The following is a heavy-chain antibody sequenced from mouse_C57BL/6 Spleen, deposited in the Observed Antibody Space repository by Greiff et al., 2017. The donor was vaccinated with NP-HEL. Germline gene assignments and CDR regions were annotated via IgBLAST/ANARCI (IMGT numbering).Heavy chain of an antibody. CDR3: ARSLYYRNWYFDV. V-gene: IGHV5-16*01. Sequence: EVHLVESEGGLVQPGSSMKLSCTASGFTFSDYYMAWVRQVPEKGLEWVANINYDGSSTYYLDSLKSRFIISRDNAKNILYLQMSSLKSEDTATYYCARSLYYRNWYFDVWGTGTTVTVSS. D-gene: IGHD2-14*01. CDR1: GFTFSDYY. J-gene: IGHJ1*03. CDR2: INYDGSST.